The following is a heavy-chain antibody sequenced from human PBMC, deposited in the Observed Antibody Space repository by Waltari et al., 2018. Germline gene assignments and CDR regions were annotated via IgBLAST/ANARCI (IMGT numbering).Heavy chain of an antibody. J-gene: IGHJ4*02. Sequence: QVQLVQSGAEVKKPGSSVKVSCKASGGPFSSYAIRLVRQAPGQGVEWMGGIIPIFGTANYAQKFQGRVTITADESTSTAYMELSSLRSEDTAVYYCARDIGGDYYDSSGYSFWGQGTLVTVSS. CDR2: IIPIFGTA. CDR3: ARDIGGDYYDSSGYSF. D-gene: IGHD3-22*01. V-gene: IGHV1-69*01. CDR1: GGPFSSYA.